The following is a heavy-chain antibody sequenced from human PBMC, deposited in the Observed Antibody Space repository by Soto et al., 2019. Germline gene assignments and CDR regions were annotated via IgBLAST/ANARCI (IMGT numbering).Heavy chain of an antibody. CDR1: GGSFSGYY. V-gene: IGHV4-34*01. Sequence: SETLSLTCAVYGGSFSGYYWSWIHQPPAKGLEWIGEINHSGSTNYNPSLKSRVTISVDTSKNQFSLKLSSVTAADTAVYYCARGRGSGRYYGYCYYYGMDVWGQGTTVTVSS. J-gene: IGHJ6*02. D-gene: IGHD3-10*01. CDR2: INHSGST. CDR3: ARGRGSGRYYGYCYYYGMDV.